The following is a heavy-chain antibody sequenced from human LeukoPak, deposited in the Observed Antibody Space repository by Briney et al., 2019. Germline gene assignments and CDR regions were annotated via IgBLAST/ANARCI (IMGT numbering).Heavy chain of an antibody. Sequence: GGSLRLSCAASGFTFSSYGMYWVRQAPGKGLEWVAFIRYDGSNKYYADSVKGRFTISRDNAKNSLYLQLNSLRAEDTAVYYCARSLVVGATYPYHWDQGTLVTVSS. CDR1: GFTFSSYG. V-gene: IGHV3-30*02. CDR2: IRYDGSNK. CDR3: ARSLVVGATYPYH. D-gene: IGHD1-26*01. J-gene: IGHJ5*02.